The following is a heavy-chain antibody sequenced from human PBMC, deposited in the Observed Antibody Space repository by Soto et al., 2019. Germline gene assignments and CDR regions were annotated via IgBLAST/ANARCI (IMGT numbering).Heavy chain of an antibody. CDR1: GGSISSYY. J-gene: IGHJ5*02. CDR2: IYYSGST. Sequence: QVQLQESGPGLVKPSETLSLTCTVSGGSISSYYWSWIRQPPGKGLEWIGYIYYSGSTNYNPSLKSRVTISVDTSKNQFSLKLSSVTAADTAVYYCARLLLLDYYDSSGYYSPWGQGTLVTVSS. V-gene: IGHV4-59*01. D-gene: IGHD3-22*01. CDR3: ARLLLLDYYDSSGYYSP.